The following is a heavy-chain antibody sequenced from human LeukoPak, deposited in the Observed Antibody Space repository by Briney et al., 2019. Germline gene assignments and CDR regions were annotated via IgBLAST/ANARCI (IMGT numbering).Heavy chain of an antibody. Sequence: GGSLRLSCAASGFTFSNYGMTWVRQAPGKGLEWVSAISGSGGSTYYADSVKGRFTISRDNSKNTLYLQMNSLRAEDTAIYYCAEEGENYAFDIWGQGTMVTVSS. CDR2: ISGSGGST. J-gene: IGHJ3*02. CDR1: GFTFSNYG. CDR3: AEEGENYAFDI. D-gene: IGHD2-21*01. V-gene: IGHV3-23*01.